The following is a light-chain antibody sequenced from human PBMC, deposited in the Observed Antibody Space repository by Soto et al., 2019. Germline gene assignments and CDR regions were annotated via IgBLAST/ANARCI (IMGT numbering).Light chain of an antibody. J-gene: IGKJ1*01. V-gene: IGKV3-20*01. CDR2: GAS. Sequence: EVVLTQSPGTLSLYPGDRASLSCRASQSVSSSYLAWYQQKPGQAPRLLIYGASSRATVIPDRFSGSGSGTDFTLTISRLEPEDFAVYYCQQYGSSPSWTFGQGTKVDIK. CDR1: QSVSSSY. CDR3: QQYGSSPSWT.